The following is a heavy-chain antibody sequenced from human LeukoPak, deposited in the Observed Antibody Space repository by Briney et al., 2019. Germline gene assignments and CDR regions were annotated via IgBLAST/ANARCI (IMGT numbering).Heavy chain of an antibody. J-gene: IGHJ5*02. CDR2: IKQDGSEK. CDR1: GIIITSYW. D-gene: IGHD3-16*01. V-gene: IGHV3-7*01. Sequence: GGSLRLSCAASGIIITSYWMSWVRQTPGKGLEWVANIKQDGSEKNYVDSVKGRSTIFRDNARNSLYLQMNSPRAEDTAVYYCASHSYGYNHWGQGTLVIVSS. CDR3: ASHSYGYNH.